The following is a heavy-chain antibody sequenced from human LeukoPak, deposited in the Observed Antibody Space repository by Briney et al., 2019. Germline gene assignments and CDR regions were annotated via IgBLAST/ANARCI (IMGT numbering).Heavy chain of an antibody. D-gene: IGHD2-2*01. Sequence: PGGSLRLSCAASGFTVSSNSMSWVRQAPGKGLEWVSIIYSGGRTYYADSVKGRFTISRDNSKNTLYLQMNSLRAEDTAVYYCARDRYQGYYFDYWGQGALVTVSP. CDR2: IYSGGRT. J-gene: IGHJ4*02. V-gene: IGHV3-53*01. CDR1: GFTVSSNS. CDR3: ARDRYQGYYFDY.